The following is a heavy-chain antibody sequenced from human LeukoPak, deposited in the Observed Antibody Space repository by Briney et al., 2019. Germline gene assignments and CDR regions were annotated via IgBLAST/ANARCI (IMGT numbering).Heavy chain of an antibody. V-gene: IGHV3-33*06. CDR1: GFTFSDHG. Sequence: GGSLRLSCSASGFTFSDHGLHWVRQALGKGLEWVAVIWYDGSNKYYADSVKGRFTISRDNSKNTLYLQMNSLRAEDTAVYYCAKVLVAYGTKYFDLWGRGTLVTVSS. J-gene: IGHJ2*01. D-gene: IGHD4-17*01. CDR3: AKVLVAYGTKYFDL. CDR2: IWYDGSNK.